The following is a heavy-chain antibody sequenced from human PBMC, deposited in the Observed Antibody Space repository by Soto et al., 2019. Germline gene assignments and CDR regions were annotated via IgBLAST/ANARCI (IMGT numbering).Heavy chain of an antibody. CDR3: AKREGNTYGLFH. Sequence: SLRLSCAASGFSFSSYWIHWVRQAPGKGLVWVSRIKTDGSSTDYADSVKGRFTISRDNAKNTLYLQMNSLRAEDTAVYYCAKREGNTYGLFHWGQGTLVTVS. J-gene: IGHJ4*02. V-gene: IGHV3-74*01. CDR1: GFSFSSYW. D-gene: IGHD3-10*01. CDR2: IKTDGSST.